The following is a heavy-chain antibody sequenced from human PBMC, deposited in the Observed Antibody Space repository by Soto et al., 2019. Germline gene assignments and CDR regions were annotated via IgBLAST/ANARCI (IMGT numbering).Heavy chain of an antibody. J-gene: IGHJ4*02. D-gene: IGHD3-10*01. CDR2: TPYDEDRK. V-gene: IGHV3-30*18. CDR1: GFTLNYVG. CDR3: AKAREVTLVRISLAQ. Sequence: GGSLRLSCAASGFTLNYVGMHWVRQAPGKGLEWVGVTPYDEDRKYYADSVKGRFTISRDNSKNTLYLQMNSLRAEDTAIYYCAKAREVTLVRISLAQWGQGTLVTVSS.